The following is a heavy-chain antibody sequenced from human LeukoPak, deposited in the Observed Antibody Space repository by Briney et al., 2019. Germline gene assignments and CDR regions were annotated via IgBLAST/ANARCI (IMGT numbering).Heavy chain of an antibody. CDR2: IKQDGSEK. V-gene: IGHV3-7*03. D-gene: IGHD4-17*01. J-gene: IGHJ4*02. Sequence: GGSLRLSCAASGITFSSYWMSWVRQAPGKGLERVANIKQDGSEKYYVDSVKGRFTISRDNAKNSLYLQMNSLRVEDTAVYYCARAGTTVTTFNYWGQGTLVTVSS. CDR1: GITFSSYW. CDR3: ARAGTTVTTFNY.